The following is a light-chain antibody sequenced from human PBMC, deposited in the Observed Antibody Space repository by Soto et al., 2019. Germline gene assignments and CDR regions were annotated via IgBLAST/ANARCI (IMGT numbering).Light chain of an antibody. CDR2: DVD. J-gene: IGLJ1*01. CDR1: SSDVVGYNY. CDR3: SSYTNSNTLV. Sequence: QSVLTQPASVSGSPGQSITISCTGTSSDVVGYNYVSWYQQYPGKAPKLMIYDVDTRPSGVSNRFSGSKSGNTASLTISGLQADDEADYYCSSYTNSNTLVFGSGTKVTVL. V-gene: IGLV2-14*01.